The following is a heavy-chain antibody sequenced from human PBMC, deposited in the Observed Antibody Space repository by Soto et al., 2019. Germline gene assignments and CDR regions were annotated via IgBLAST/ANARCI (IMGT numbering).Heavy chain of an antibody. CDR2: INAGNGNT. D-gene: IGHD1-7*01. V-gene: IGHV1-3*01. CDR1: GYTFTSYA. CDR3: ARGLELYYFDS. Sequence: QVQLVQSGAEVKKPGASVKRSCKASGYTFTSYAMHWLRQAPGQRLEWMGWINAGNGNTKYSQKFQGRVTITRDISASTAYMELSSLRSEDTAVYYCARGLELYYFDSWGQGTLVTVSS. J-gene: IGHJ4*02.